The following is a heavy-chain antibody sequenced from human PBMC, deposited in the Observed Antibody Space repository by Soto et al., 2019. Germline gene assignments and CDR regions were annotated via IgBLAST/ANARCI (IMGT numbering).Heavy chain of an antibody. CDR2: IYPGDSDT. V-gene: IGHV5-51*01. Sequence: PGESLKISFNGSGYSFTSYWIGWVRQMPGKGLEWMGIIYPGDSDTRYSPSFQGQVTISADKSIRTAYLQWSSLKDSDTAMYYCARHTMSIGWAFESWGQATLVNVST. CDR1: GYSFTSYW. D-gene: IGHD6-19*01. J-gene: IGHJ4*02. CDR3: ARHTMSIGWAFES.